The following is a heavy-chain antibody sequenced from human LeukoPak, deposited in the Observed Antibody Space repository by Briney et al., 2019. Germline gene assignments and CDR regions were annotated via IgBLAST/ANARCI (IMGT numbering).Heavy chain of an antibody. D-gene: IGHD4-11*01. CDR2: ISNDGSNT. Sequence: GGSLRLSCAAPGFTFSSFALTWVRQTPGKGLEWVAAISNDGSNTYYAGSVKGRFTISRDNSKNTLFLQMNSLRPEDTAVYYSTREAVQYYFDYWGQGTLVTVSS. J-gene: IGHJ4*02. CDR3: TREAVQYYFDY. V-gene: IGHV3-30*04. CDR1: GFTFSSFA.